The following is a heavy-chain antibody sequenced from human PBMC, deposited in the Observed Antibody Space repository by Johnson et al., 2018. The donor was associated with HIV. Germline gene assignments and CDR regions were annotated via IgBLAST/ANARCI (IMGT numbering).Heavy chain of an antibody. CDR1: GFTFSSYA. V-gene: IGHV3-30*04. J-gene: IGHJ3*02. CDR3: ASIDAFDI. Sequence: QEQLVESGGGVVQPGRSLRLSCAASGFTFSSYAMHWVRQAPGKGLEWVAVISYDGSNKYYADSVKGRFTISRDNSMNTLYLQMNSLRAEDTAVYYCASIDAFDIWGQGTMVTVSS. CDR2: ISYDGSNK.